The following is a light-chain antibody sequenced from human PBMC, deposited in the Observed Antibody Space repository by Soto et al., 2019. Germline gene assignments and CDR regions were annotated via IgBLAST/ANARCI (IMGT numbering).Light chain of an antibody. CDR3: QSYDRSLTGV. V-gene: IGLV1-40*01. CDR2: GNT. CDR1: SSNLGADFD. Sequence: QSVLTQPPSVSGAPGQRITISCTWSSSNLGADFDFYWYQQLPGAAPKPLIYGNTNRPSGVPDRFSGSKSGTSASLAITGLQAEDEADYYCQSYDRSLTGVFGTGTKGTVL. J-gene: IGLJ1*01.